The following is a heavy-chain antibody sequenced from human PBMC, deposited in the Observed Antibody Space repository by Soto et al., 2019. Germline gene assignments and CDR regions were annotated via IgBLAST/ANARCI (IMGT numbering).Heavy chain of an antibody. V-gene: IGHV3-48*03. CDR2: ISNSGVTT. CDR3: ARAPDSSGWYVFDN. D-gene: IGHD6-13*01. CDR1: VFSFIGYE. J-gene: IGHJ4*02. Sequence: GWSLRLSCAFSVFSFIGYEMNWVRQAPGKGLEWISYISNSGVTTYYADSVKGRFTISRYNDKNSLFLQMNSLRAEDTAVYYCARAPDSSGWYVFDNWGQGTLVNV.